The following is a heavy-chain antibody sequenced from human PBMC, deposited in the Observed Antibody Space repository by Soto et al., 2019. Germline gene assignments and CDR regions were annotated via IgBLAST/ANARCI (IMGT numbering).Heavy chain of an antibody. CDR1: CYTFTSYY. J-gene: IGHJ6*02. V-gene: IGHV1-46*01. D-gene: IGHD6-13*01. Sequence: SVKGSFKASCYTFTSYYMHWVRQAPVQGLEWMGIINPSGGSTSYAQKFQGRVTMTRDTSTSTVYMELRSLRSEDTAVYYCARGGGRAAAGSRYGMDVWGQGTKVTVYS. CDR3: ARGGGRAAAGSRYGMDV. CDR2: INPSGGST.